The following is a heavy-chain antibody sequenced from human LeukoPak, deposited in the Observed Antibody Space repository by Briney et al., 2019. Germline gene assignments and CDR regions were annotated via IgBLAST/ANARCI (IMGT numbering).Heavy chain of an antibody. CDR1: GGSISSYY. J-gene: IGHJ4*02. V-gene: IGHV4-59*01. D-gene: IGHD5-12*01. CDR2: IYYNGST. Sequence: SETLSLTCTVSGGSISSYYWSWIRQPPGKGLEWIGYIYYNGSTNYNPSLKSRVTISVDTSKNQFSLKLSSVTAADTAVYYCAREGGYARSFDCWGQGTLVTVSS. CDR3: AREGGYARSFDC.